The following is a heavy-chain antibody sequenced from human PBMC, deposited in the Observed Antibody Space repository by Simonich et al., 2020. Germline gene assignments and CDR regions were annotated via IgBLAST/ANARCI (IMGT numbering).Heavy chain of an antibody. J-gene: IGHJ4*02. V-gene: IGHV1-2*02. CDR3: ASSKRGYNWNDFDY. CDR2: TNPKSGGT. D-gene: IGHD1-1*01. Sequence: QVQLVQSGAEVKKPGASVKVSCKASGYTFTGYYMHWVRQAPGQGLGGVGWTNPKSGGTNNAQKFQGRVTMTRDTSISTAYMELSRLRSDDTAVYYCASSKRGYNWNDFDYWGQGTLVTVSS. CDR1: GYTFTGYY.